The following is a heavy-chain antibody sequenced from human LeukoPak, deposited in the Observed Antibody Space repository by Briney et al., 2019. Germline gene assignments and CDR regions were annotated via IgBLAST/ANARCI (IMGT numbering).Heavy chain of an antibody. Sequence: GESLKISCKGSGYTFSNHWIGWVRQMPGKGLEWMGIIFPADSDTRYSPSFQGQVTISADKSINTAYLQWSSLEASDTAMYYCARHWDSNGYYYNFDYWGQGTLVTVSS. D-gene: IGHD3-22*01. CDR1: GYTFSNHW. J-gene: IGHJ4*02. V-gene: IGHV5-51*01. CDR3: ARHWDSNGYYYNFDY. CDR2: IFPADSDT.